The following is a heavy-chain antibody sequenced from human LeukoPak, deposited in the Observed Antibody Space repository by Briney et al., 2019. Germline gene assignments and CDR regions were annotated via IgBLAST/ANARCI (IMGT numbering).Heavy chain of an antibody. CDR3: ARDRVSLLRYPQGYYYYMDV. CDR1: GFTFSSYS. CDR2: ISSSSGYI. Sequence: KSGGSLRLSCAASGFTFSSYSMNWVRQAPGKGLEWVSSISSSSGYIYYADSVKGRFTISRDNAKNSLYLQMNSLRAEDTAVYYCARDRVSLLRYPQGYYYYMDVWGKGTTVTVSS. V-gene: IGHV3-21*01. D-gene: IGHD3-9*01. J-gene: IGHJ6*03.